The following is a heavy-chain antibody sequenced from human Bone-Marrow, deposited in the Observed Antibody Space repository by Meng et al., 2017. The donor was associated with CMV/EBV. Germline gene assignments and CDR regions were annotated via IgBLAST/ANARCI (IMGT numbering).Heavy chain of an antibody. J-gene: IGHJ6*02. CDR2: IYYSGST. V-gene: IGHV4-39*07. Sequence: SETLSLTCTVSGGSISSSSYYWGWIRQPPGKGLEWIGSIYYSGSTYYNPSLKSRVTISVDTSKNPFSLKLSSVTAADTAVYYCASGQFEQRAGEHYDYAYGMDVWGQGTTVTVSS. CDR3: ASGQFEQRAGEHYDYAYGMDV. D-gene: IGHD6-25*01. CDR1: GGSISSSSYY.